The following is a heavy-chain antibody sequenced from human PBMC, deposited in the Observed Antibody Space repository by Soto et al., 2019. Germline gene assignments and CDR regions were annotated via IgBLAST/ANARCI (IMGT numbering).Heavy chain of an antibody. V-gene: IGHV3-23*01. D-gene: IGHD6-19*01. Sequence: EVQLLESGGDLVQPGGSLRLSCAASGFTFSSDAMSWVRQATGPALEWVSIISGSCGITYYADSVKGRFTISRDNFKNPLSLPTNRPRAAATAVYYCAGGDSSGWTSMYFDLRGRGTMATVSS. J-gene: IGHJ2*01. CDR1: GFTFSSDA. CDR3: AGGDSSGWTSMYFDL. CDR2: ISGSCGIT.